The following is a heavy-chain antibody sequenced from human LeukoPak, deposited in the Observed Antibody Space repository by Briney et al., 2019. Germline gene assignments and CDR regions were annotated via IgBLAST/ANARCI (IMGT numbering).Heavy chain of an antibody. Sequence: SETLSLTCAVYGGSFSGYYWSWIRQPPGKGLEWIGEISHSGVTNYNPSLQSRVTVSVDTSKNQFSLRLTSVSAADTAVYYCVRGPYGSGISNWFDPWGQGTQVIVSS. V-gene: IGHV4-34*01. D-gene: IGHD3-10*01. CDR3: VRGPYGSGISNWFDP. CDR2: ISHSGVT. CDR1: GGSFSGYY. J-gene: IGHJ5*02.